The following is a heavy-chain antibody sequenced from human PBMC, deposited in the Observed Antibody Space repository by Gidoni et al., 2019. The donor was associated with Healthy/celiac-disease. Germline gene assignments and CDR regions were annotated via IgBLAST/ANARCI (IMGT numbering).Heavy chain of an antibody. V-gene: IGHV2-70*01. CDR2: IDWDDDK. D-gene: IGHD2-15*01. Sequence: QVTLRESGPALVKPTQTLTLTCTFSGFSLSTSGMCVSWIRQPPGKALEWLALIDWDDDKYYSTSLKTRLTISKDTSKNQVVLTMTNMDPVDTATYYCARTVGYCSGGSCYPLLYYFDYWGQGTLVTVSS. J-gene: IGHJ4*02. CDR1: GFSLSTSGMC. CDR3: ARTVGYCSGGSCYPLLYYFDY.